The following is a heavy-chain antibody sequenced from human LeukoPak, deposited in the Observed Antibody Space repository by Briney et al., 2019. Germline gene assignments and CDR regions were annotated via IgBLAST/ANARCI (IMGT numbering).Heavy chain of an antibody. V-gene: IGHV3-23*01. Sequence: GGSLRLSCAASGFTFSSYAMSWVRQAPGKGLEWVSAISGSGGSTYYADSVKGRFTISRDNSKNTLHLQMNSLRAEDTAVYYCARGSSNWFYDYWGQGTLVTVSS. J-gene: IGHJ4*02. D-gene: IGHD6-13*01. CDR3: ARGSSNWFYDY. CDR1: GFTFSSYA. CDR2: ISGSGGST.